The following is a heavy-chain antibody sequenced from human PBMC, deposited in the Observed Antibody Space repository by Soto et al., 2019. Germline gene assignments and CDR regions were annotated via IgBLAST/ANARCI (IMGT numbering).Heavy chain of an antibody. CDR3: ARWSYSSSSYYFDY. CDR2: ISAYNGNT. Sequence: ASVKVSCKASGYTFTSYGISWVRQAPGQGLEWMGWISAYNGNTNYAQKLHGRVTMTTDTSTSTAYMELRSLRSDDTAVYYCARWSYSSSSYYFDYWGQGTLVTVSS. V-gene: IGHV1-18*01. D-gene: IGHD6-6*01. CDR1: GYTFTSYG. J-gene: IGHJ4*02.